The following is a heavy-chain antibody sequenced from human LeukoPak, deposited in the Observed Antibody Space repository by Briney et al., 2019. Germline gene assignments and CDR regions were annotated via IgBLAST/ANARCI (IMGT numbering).Heavy chain of an antibody. Sequence: SETLSLTCTVSGGSISSYYWSWIRQPAGKGLEWIGRIYTSGSTNYNPSLKSRVTMSVDTSKNQFSLKLSSVTAADTAVYYCARVEYYYDSSGYYLPGAFDYWGQGTLVTVSS. J-gene: IGHJ4*02. D-gene: IGHD3-22*01. CDR1: GGSISSYY. CDR3: ARVEYYYDSSGYYLPGAFDY. CDR2: IYTSGST. V-gene: IGHV4-4*07.